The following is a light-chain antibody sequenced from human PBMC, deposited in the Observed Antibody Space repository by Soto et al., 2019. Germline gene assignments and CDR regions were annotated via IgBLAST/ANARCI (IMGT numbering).Light chain of an antibody. CDR1: QSISSW. CDR2: KAS. V-gene: IGKV1-5*03. J-gene: IGKJ4*01. CDR3: QQFNGDLT. Sequence: DIQMTQSPSTLSASVGDRVTITCRASQSISSWLAWYQQKPGKAPKLLIYKASSLESGVPSRFSGSGSGTEFTLTFSSLQPDDFATYYCQQFNGDLTFGGGTKVDI.